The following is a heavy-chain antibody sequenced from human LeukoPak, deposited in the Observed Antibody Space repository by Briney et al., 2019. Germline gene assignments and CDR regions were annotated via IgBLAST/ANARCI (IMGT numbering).Heavy chain of an antibody. CDR2: ISDDGNSK. J-gene: IGHJ3*02. CDR3: ATVDDLDAFGI. Sequence: PGGSLRLSCVPSGVSFSSHAMHWGREAPGKGVEWVAVISDDGNSKYYADSVKGRFAISRDNSKNTLYLQINSLRPEDAALYFCATVDDLDAFGIRGQGTLVTISS. V-gene: IGHV3-30*09. CDR1: GVSFSSHA. D-gene: IGHD2-2*03.